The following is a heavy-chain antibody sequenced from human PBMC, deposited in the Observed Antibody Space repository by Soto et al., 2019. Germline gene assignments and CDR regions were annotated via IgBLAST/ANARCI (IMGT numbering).Heavy chain of an antibody. CDR2: ISSSSSYI. Sequence: GGSLRLSCAASGFTFSSYSMNWVRQAPGKGLEWVSSISSSSSYIYYADSVKGRFTISRDNAKNSLYLQMNSLRAEDTAVYYCARVPSPYSSSWYPDYWGQGTLVTVSS. V-gene: IGHV3-21*01. CDR3: ARVPSPYSSSWYPDY. CDR1: GFTFSSYS. D-gene: IGHD6-13*01. J-gene: IGHJ4*02.